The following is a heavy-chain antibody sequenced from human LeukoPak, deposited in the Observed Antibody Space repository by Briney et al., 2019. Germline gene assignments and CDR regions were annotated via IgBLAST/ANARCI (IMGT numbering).Heavy chain of an antibody. J-gene: IGHJ4*02. D-gene: IGHD6-13*01. V-gene: IGHV4-34*01. CDR3: ARGLWYSSSWTGPYDY. CDR2: INHSGST. CDR1: GGSFSGYY. Sequence: MASETLSLTCAVYGGSFSGYYWSWIRQPPGKGLQWIGEINHSGSTNYNPSLKSRVTISVDTSKNQFSLKLSSVTAADTAVYYCARGLWYSSSWTGPYDYWGQGNLVTVSS.